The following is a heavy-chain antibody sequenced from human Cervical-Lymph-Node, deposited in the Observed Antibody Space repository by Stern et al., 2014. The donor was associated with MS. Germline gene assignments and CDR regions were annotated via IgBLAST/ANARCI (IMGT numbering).Heavy chain of an antibody. V-gene: IGHV4-61*01. CDR1: GVSLSSGTYY. CDR2: IYHNGNT. J-gene: IGHJ4*02. Sequence: QVQLQESGPGLVEPSETLSLTCRVSGVSLSSGTYYWNWIRQPPGRGLEWIGYIYHNGNTNYSPSLNSRVTFSVDTSKNQFSLKVNSVTAADTAIYFCARASYAGDSSSWYSSFDYWGQGVLVSVSS. D-gene: IGHD6-13*01. CDR3: ARASYAGDSSSWYSSFDY.